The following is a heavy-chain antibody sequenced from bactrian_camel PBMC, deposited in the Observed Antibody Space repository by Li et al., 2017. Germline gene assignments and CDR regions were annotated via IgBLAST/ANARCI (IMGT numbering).Heavy chain of an antibody. V-gene: IGHV3S14*01. CDR3: LSGLTS. Sequence: QLVESGGGSVQAGGSLRLSCAASGFNFSSNVMSWVRQAPGKGLEWASTIYTDVSKTRYADSVKGRFTISRDNAKNSVYLQMNSLKPEDTAVYFCLSGLTSWGQGTQVTVS. CDR2: IYTDVSKT. J-gene: IGHJ6*01. D-gene: IGHD5*01. CDR1: GFNFSSNV.